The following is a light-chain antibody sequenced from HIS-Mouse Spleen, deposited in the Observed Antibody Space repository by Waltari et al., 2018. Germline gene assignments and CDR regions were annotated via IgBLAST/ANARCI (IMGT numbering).Light chain of an antibody. J-gene: IGLJ1*01. CDR3: CSYAGSSTLNYV. CDR2: EGS. CDR1: SSDVGSYNL. Sequence: QSALTQPASVSGSPGQSITISCTGTSSDVGSYNLVSWYQQHPGKAPKLMIYEGSKRPSGVSHRFSGSKSGNTASLTISGLQAEDEADYYCCSYAGSSTLNYVFGTGTKVTVL. V-gene: IGLV2-23*01.